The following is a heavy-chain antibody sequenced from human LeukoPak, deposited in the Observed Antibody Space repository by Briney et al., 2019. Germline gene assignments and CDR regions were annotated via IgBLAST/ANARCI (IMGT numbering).Heavy chain of an antibody. CDR2: INHSGST. J-gene: IGHJ6*02. CDR3: VLYSSGRGVYGMDV. Sequence: SETLSLTCAVYGGSFSGYYWSWIRQPPGKGLEGIGEINHSGSTNYNPSLKSRVTISVDTSKNQFSLKLSSVTAADTAVYYCVLYSSGRGVYGMDVWGQGTTVTVSS. CDR1: GGSFSGYY. V-gene: IGHV4-34*01. D-gene: IGHD6-19*01.